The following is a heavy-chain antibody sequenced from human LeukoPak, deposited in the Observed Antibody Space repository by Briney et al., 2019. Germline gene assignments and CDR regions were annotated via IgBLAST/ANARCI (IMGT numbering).Heavy chain of an antibody. CDR3: ARWGIDATTVVFDL. CDR1: RFPFSTSS. D-gene: IGHD1-26*01. Sequence: GGSLRLSCEASRFPFSTSSMNWVRQAPGKGLEWVSYISSSGSTIFYADSVKGRFTISRDNSKNTLFLQMNSLRVEDTAVYYCARWGIDATTVVFDLWGHGTTVTVSS. J-gene: IGHJ3*01. CDR2: ISSSGSTI. V-gene: IGHV3-48*01.